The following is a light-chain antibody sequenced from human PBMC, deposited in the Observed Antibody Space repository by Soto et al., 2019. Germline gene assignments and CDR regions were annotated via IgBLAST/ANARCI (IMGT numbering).Light chain of an antibody. J-gene: IGKJ4*01. CDR3: QQYVRSPLT. V-gene: IGKV3-20*01. Sequence: EIVLTQSPGTLSLSPGERATLSCRASQSVSSDYLAWYQQKAGQVPRLLIYGASSRATGIPDRFSGSGSGTDFTLTISGLEPEDFAVYYCQQYVRSPLTVGGGTKVDSK. CDR1: QSVSSDY. CDR2: GAS.